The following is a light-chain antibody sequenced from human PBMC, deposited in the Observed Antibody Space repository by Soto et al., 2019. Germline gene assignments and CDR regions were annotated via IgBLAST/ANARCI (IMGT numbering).Light chain of an antibody. CDR1: QSVTSGY. Sequence: IVLTQSPDTLSLSPGERATLSCTASQSVTSGYSAWFQQKPGQAPRLLIYGESTRATGIPDRFSGGGSGTDFILTISRLEPEDFAVYYCQQYAASPITFGQGRRLEIK. J-gene: IGKJ5*01. V-gene: IGKV3-20*01. CDR2: GES. CDR3: QQYAASPIT.